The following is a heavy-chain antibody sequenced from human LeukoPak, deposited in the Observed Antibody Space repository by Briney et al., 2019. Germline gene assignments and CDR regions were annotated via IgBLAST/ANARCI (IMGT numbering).Heavy chain of an antibody. CDR2: IYHSGST. CDR3: ARSWGLSDAFDI. Sequence: SQTLSLTCTVSGGSISSGGYYWSWIRQPPGKGLEWIGYIYHSGSTYYNPSLKSRVTISVDRSKNQFSLKLSSVTAADTAVYYCARSWGLSDAFDIWGQGTMVTVSS. V-gene: IGHV4-30-2*01. J-gene: IGHJ3*02. D-gene: IGHD3-16*01. CDR1: GGSISSGGYY.